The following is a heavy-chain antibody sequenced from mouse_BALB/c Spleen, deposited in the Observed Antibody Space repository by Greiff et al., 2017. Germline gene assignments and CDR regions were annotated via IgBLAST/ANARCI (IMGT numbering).Heavy chain of an antibody. J-gene: IGHJ4*01. CDR3: VRDYYGYAMDY. Sequence: EVQLVETGGGLVQPKGSLKLSCAASGFTFNTNAMNWVRQAPGKGLEWVARIRSKSNNYATYYADSVKDRFTISRDDSQSMLYLQMNNLKTEDTAMYYCVRDYYGYAMDYWGQGTSVTVSS. CDR2: IRSKSNNYAT. D-gene: IGHD1-1*01. CDR1: GFTFNTNA. V-gene: IGHV10S3*01.